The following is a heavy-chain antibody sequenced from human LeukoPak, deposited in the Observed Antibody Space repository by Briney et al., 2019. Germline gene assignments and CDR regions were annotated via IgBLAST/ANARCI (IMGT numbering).Heavy chain of an antibody. D-gene: IGHD3-10*01. CDR1: GGSFSGYY. Sequence: PSETLSLTCVVYGGSFSGYYWSWIRQPPGKGLEWIGEINHSGSTNYNPSLKSRVTISVDTSKNQFSLKLSSVTAADTAVYYCARAGKYYYGSGEYFQHWGQGTLVTVSS. CDR2: INHSGST. V-gene: IGHV4-34*01. J-gene: IGHJ1*01. CDR3: ARAGKYYYGSGEYFQH.